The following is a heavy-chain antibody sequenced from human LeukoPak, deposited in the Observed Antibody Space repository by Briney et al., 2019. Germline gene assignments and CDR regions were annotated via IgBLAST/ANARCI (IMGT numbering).Heavy chain of an antibody. D-gene: IGHD3-16*02. CDR3: ARASDYDSVWGSYRYYDWFDP. J-gene: IGHJ5*02. Sequence: PGGSLRLSCAASGFTFSTYTMNWVRQAPGKGLEWVSSISGTISYIYYADSMKGRFTISRDNTKNSLYLQMNSLRADDTAVYYCARASDYDSVWGSYRYYDWFDPWGQGTLVTVSS. V-gene: IGHV3-21*01. CDR1: GFTFSTYT. CDR2: ISGTISYI.